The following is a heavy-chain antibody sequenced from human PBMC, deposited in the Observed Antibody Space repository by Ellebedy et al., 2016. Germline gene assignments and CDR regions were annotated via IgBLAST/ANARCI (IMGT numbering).Heavy chain of an antibody. J-gene: IGHJ4*02. CDR2: ISGGGGST. CDR1: GFTFSSYA. Sequence: GESLKISXAASGFTFSSYAMSWVRQAPGKGLEWVSAISGGGGSTYYADSVKGRFTISRDNSKNTLYLQMNSLRAEDTAVYYCAKDPTSSYYFDYWGQGTLVTVSS. CDR3: AKDPTSSYYFDY. V-gene: IGHV3-23*01.